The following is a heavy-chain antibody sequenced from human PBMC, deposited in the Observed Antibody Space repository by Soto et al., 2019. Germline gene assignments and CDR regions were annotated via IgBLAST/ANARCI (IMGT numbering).Heavy chain of an antibody. CDR3: ARLQAAAGDNDLTFDY. CDR1: GYSFTSYW. Sequence: EVQLVQSGAEVKKPGESLRISCKGSGYSFTSYWISWVRQMPGKGLEWMERIDPSDSYTNYSPSFQGHVTISADKSIXXAYLQWSSLKASDTAMYYCARLQAAAGDNDLTFDYWGQGTLVTVSS. CDR2: IDPSDSYT. D-gene: IGHD6-13*01. J-gene: IGHJ4*02. V-gene: IGHV5-10-1*01.